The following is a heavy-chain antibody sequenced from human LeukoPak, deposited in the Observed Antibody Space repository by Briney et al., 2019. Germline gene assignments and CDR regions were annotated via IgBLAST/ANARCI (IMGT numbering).Heavy chain of an antibody. V-gene: IGHV4-30-2*01. D-gene: IGHD6-6*01. Sequence: SETLSLTCTVSGGSISSGGYYWSWIRQPPGKGLEWIGYIYHSGSTYYNPSLKSRVTISVDRSKNQFSLKLSSVTAADTAVYYCASALRTAARPFDSENYYFDYWGQGTLVTVSS. J-gene: IGHJ4*02. CDR3: ASALRTAARPFDSENYYFDY. CDR1: GGSISSGGYY. CDR2: IYHSGST.